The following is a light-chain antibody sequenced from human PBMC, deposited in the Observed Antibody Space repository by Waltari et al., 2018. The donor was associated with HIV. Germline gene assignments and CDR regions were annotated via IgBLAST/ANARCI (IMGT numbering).Light chain of an antibody. CDR2: EVN. J-gene: IGLJ1*01. V-gene: IGLV2-14*03. CDR3: SSYTTTYTYV. CDR1: SSDVGGYNS. Sequence: QSALTQPASVSGSPGQSITISCSGTSSDVGGYNSVSWYQQRPGKAPKLIIYEVNSRPSGLSVRFSGSKSGNTASLTISGLQVEDEADYYCSSYTTTYTYVFGSGTKVTVL.